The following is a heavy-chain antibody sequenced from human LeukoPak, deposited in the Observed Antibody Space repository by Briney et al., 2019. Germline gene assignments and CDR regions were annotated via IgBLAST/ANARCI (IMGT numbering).Heavy chain of an antibody. Sequence: PSETLSLTCTVSGGSISSYYWSWIRQPPGKGMEWIGYIYYNGSTYYNPSLKSRVTISVDTSKNQFSLKLSSVTAADTAVYYCARDRYDILTGYRHSFDYWGQGTLVTVSS. J-gene: IGHJ4*02. CDR3: ARDRYDILTGYRHSFDY. CDR1: GGSISSYY. CDR2: IYYNGST. V-gene: IGHV4-59*01. D-gene: IGHD3-9*01.